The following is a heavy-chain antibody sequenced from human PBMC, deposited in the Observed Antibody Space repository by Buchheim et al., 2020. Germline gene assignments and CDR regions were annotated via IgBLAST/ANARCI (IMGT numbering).Heavy chain of an antibody. CDR1: GFTFGDYA. J-gene: IGHJ2*01. V-gene: IGHV3-49*03. Sequence: EVQLVESGGGLVQPGRSLRLSCTASGFTFGDYAMSWFRQAPGKGLEWVGFIRSKAYGGTTEYAASVKGRFTISRDDSKSIAYLQMNSLKTEDTAVYYCTRRGGRTVVVYWYFDLWGRGTL. D-gene: IGHD4-23*01. CDR3: TRRGGRTVVVYWYFDL. CDR2: IRSKAYGGTT.